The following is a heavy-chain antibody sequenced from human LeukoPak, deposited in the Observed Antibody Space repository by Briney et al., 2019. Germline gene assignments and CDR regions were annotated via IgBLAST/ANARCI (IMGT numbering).Heavy chain of an antibody. CDR3: ARVAAAGFPFDY. CDR1: GDSVSSNSAA. V-gene: IGHV6-1*01. D-gene: IGHD6-13*01. CDR2: TYYRSKWYN. Sequence: SQTLSLTYAISGDSVSSNSAAWNWIRQSPSRGLERLGRTYYRSKWYNGYAVSVKSRITINPDTSKNQFSLQLNSVTPEDTAVYYCARVAAAGFPFDYWGQGTLVTVSS. J-gene: IGHJ4*02.